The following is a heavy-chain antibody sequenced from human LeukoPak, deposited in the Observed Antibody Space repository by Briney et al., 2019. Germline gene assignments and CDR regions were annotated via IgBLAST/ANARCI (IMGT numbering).Heavy chain of an antibody. CDR1: GGSISSYY. CDR3: ARVDYYDSSGFRDYWYFDL. D-gene: IGHD3-22*01. J-gene: IGHJ2*01. V-gene: IGHV4-59*01. Sequence: ASETLSLTCTVSGGSISSYYWSWIRQSAGKGLEWIGYIYYSGSTNYNPSLKSRVTISVDTSKNQFSLKLSSVTAADTAVYYCARVDYYDSSGFRDYWYFDLWGRGTLVTVSS. CDR2: IYYSGST.